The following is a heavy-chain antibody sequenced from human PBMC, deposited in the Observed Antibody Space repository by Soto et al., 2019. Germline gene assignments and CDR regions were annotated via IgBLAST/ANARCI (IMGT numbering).Heavy chain of an antibody. CDR2: ISSSGNTI. J-gene: IGHJ6*02. CDR1: GFTFSDYY. Sequence: PGGSLRLSCAASGFTFSDYYMTWIRQAPGKGLEWVSFISSSGNTIYDADSVKGRFIISRDNAKNSLYLQMNSLRAEDTAVYYCARDGPTGVRGGLDIWGQGTTVTVSS. D-gene: IGHD3-10*01. CDR3: ARDGPTGVRGGLDI. V-gene: IGHV3-11*01.